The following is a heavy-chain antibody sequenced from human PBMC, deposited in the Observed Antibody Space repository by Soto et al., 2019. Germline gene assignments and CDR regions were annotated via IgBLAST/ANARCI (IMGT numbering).Heavy chain of an antibody. CDR2: IDPTDSFT. CDR1: GYKFTTFW. D-gene: IGHD2-15*01. J-gene: IGHJ3*01. Sequence: GESLKISCKASGYKFTTFWLNWVRQTPGKGLEWLGRIDPTDSFTNYSPPFEGHVTISVDRSISTAYLQWNSLQASDTAIYYCARPASGGSRDTFDVWGQGTTVTVSS. V-gene: IGHV5-10-1*01. CDR3: ARPASGGSRDTFDV.